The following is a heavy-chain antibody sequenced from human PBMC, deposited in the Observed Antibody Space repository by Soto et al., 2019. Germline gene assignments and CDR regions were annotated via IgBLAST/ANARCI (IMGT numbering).Heavy chain of an antibody. CDR1: GGSISSSSYY. D-gene: IGHD2-15*01. CDR2: IYYSGST. CDR3: ASGTYCSGGSCNQYNWFDP. J-gene: IGHJ5*02. V-gene: IGHV4-39*01. Sequence: PSETLSLTCTVSGGSISSSSYYWGWIRQPPGKGLEWIGSIYYSGSTYYSPSLKSRVTISVDTSKNQFSLKLSSVTAADTAVYYCASGTYCSGGSCNQYNWFDPWGQGTLVTVSS.